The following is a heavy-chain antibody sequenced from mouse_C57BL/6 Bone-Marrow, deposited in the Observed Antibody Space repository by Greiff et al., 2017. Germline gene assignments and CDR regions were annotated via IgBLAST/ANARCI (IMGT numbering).Heavy chain of an antibody. CDR1: GFTFSDYG. J-gene: IGHJ3*01. Sequence: EVKLMESGGGLVKPGGSLKLSCAASGFTFSDYGMHWVRQAPEKGLEWVAYISSGSSTIYYADTVKGRFTISRDNATNTLFLQRTSLRSEYTAMYYSALPWFAYWGQGTLVTVSA. CDR3: ALPWFAY. CDR2: ISSGSSTI. V-gene: IGHV5-17*01.